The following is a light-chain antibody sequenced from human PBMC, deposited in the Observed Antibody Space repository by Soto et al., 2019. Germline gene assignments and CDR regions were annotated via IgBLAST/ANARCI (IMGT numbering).Light chain of an antibody. CDR1: SGSIASNY. CDR2: EDN. V-gene: IGLV6-57*01. Sequence: NFMLTQPLSVSESPGKTVIISCTRSSGSIASNYVQWYQQRPGSSPTTVIYEDNQRPSEVPDRFSGSIDSSSNSASLTISGLETEDEADYFCQSYDATNQVFGGGTKLTVL. J-gene: IGLJ3*02. CDR3: QSYDATNQV.